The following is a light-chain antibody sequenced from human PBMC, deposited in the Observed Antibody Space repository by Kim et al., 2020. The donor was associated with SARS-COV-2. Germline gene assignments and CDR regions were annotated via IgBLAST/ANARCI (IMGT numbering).Light chain of an antibody. Sequence: SPELTQDPAVSVALGQTVRITCQGDSLRSYYASWYQQKPGQAPVLVIYGKNNRPSGIPDRFSGSSSGNTASLTITGAQAEDEADYYCNSRDSSGNPNWVF. CDR2: GKN. CDR1: SLRSYY. CDR3: NSRDSSGNPNWV. V-gene: IGLV3-19*01. J-gene: IGLJ3*02.